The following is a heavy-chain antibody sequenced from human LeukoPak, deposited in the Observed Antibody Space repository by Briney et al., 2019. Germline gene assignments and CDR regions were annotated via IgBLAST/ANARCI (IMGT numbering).Heavy chain of an antibody. CDR2: IYYSGST. D-gene: IGHD6-13*01. V-gene: IGHV4-31*03. CDR3: ARAAAAGTRY. J-gene: IGHJ4*02. CDR1: GGSISSGGYY. Sequence: SETLSLTCTVSGGSISSGGYYWSWIRQRPGKGLEWIGYIYYSGSTYYNPSLKSRVTISVDTSKNQFSLKLSSVTAADTAVYYCARAAAAGTRYWGQGTLVTVSS.